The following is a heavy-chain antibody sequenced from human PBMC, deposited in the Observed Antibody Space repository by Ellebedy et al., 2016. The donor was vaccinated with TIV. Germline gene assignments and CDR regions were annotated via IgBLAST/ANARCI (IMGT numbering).Heavy chain of an antibody. Sequence: GESLKISCAASGFTFTSYGMHWVRQAPGKGLEWVAVIWYDGSNKYHADSVKGRFTISRDNSRNTLYLQMNSLRAADTAVYYCARDQLRCGGDCYSVPKYYFDYWGQGTLVTVSS. J-gene: IGHJ4*02. CDR3: ARDQLRCGGDCYSVPKYYFDY. CDR2: IWYDGSNK. CDR1: GFTFTSYG. V-gene: IGHV3-33*08. D-gene: IGHD2-21*02.